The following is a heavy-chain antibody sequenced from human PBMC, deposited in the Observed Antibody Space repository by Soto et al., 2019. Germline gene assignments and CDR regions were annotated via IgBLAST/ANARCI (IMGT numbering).Heavy chain of an antibody. CDR2: IWHDGSKK. J-gene: IGHJ4*01. CDR1: GFTFTTYG. V-gene: IGHV3-33*01. D-gene: IGHD2-15*01. CDR3: SRDGCDGGSCPFD. Sequence: QGQLVESGGDVVQPGTSLRLSCAASGFTFTTYGFHWVRQAPGKGLEWVAVIWHDGSKKLYADSVKGRFTIARDNSRSTIYLQMDNLRAEDTAVYYCSRDGCDGGSCPFDWGPGTLVTVSS.